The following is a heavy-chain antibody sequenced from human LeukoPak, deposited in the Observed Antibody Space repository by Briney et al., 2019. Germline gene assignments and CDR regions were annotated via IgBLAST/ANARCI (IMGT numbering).Heavy chain of an antibody. D-gene: IGHD5-18*01. J-gene: IGHJ4*02. CDR3: AREDNTGYSYGEGFYY. Sequence: SETLSLTCAVYGGSFSGYYWSWIRQPPGKGLEWIGEINHSGSTYYNPSLKSRVTISVDTSKNLFSLKLSSVTAADTAVYYCAREDNTGYSYGEGFYYWGQGTLVTVSS. CDR1: GGSFSGYY. V-gene: IGHV4-34*01. CDR2: INHSGST.